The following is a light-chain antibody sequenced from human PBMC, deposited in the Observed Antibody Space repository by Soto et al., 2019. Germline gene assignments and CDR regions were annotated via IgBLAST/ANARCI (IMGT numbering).Light chain of an antibody. CDR2: DVS. V-gene: IGLV2-14*01. CDR3: NSYTSSNTYV. Sequence: QSALTQPASVSGSPGQSITISCTGTSSDVGGYNHVSWYQQHPGKAPKLMIYDVSNRPSGVSNRFSGSKSGNTASLTISGLQAEDEADYYCNSYTSSNTYVFGPGTKLTVL. CDR1: SSDVGGYNH. J-gene: IGLJ1*01.